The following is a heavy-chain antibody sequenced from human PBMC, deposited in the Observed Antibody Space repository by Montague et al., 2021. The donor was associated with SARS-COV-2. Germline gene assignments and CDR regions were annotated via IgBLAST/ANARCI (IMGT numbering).Heavy chain of an antibody. D-gene: IGHD3-10*01. Sequence: SETLSLTCAVHGGSFSTYSWNWIRQPPGKGLEWIGEIHHGGSTNYNPSLESRVTISADTSKNQFSLKLTSVAAADTAVHYCARLGDGVVPSPILGVGPYYSYYYMDVWGKGTTVTVSS. J-gene: IGHJ6*03. CDR3: ARLGDGVVPSPILGVGPYYSYYYMDV. CDR2: IHHGGST. V-gene: IGHV4-34*01. CDR1: GGSFSTYS.